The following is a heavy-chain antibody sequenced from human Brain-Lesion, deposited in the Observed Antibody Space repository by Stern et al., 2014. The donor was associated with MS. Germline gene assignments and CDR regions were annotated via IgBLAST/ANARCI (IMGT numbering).Heavy chain of an antibody. Sequence: QVQLQQWGPGLVKPSQTLSLTCTVSGGSISSGNYYWSWIRQPAGEGLEWIGRIYSSGSPQYTPPLKSRVTISADTPTNDFSLRLSSVTAADTAVYYCARGNYDVLTDNGGHGFDIWGQGTMVTVSS. J-gene: IGHJ3*02. CDR1: GGSISSGNYY. D-gene: IGHD3-9*01. CDR3: ARGNYDVLTDNGGHGFDI. V-gene: IGHV4-61*02. CDR2: IYSSGSP.